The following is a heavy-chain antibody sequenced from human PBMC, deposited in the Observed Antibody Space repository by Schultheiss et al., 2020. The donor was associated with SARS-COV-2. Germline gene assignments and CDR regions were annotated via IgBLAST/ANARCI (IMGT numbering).Heavy chain of an antibody. D-gene: IGHD4-23*01. V-gene: IGHV4-61*08. J-gene: IGHJ4*02. Sequence: SETLSLTCTVSGGSISRGGYCWSWIRQPPGKGLEWIGYIYYSGSTNYNPSLKSRVTISVDTSKNQFSLKLSSVTAADTAVYYCARATATTVVTYYFDYWGQGTLVTVSS. CDR2: IYYSGST. CDR1: GGSISRGGYC. CDR3: ARATATTVVTYYFDY.